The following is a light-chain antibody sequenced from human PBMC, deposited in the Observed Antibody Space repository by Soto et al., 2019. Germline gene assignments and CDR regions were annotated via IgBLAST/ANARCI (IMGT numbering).Light chain of an antibody. V-gene: IGKV1-39*01. CDR2: ATS. J-gene: IGKJ1*01. CDR3: QQTHSTPRT. CDR1: QSISSY. Sequence: DIQMTQSPSSLSASVGDRVTITCRASQSISSYLNWYQQEPGRAPKLLIYATSTLQTGVPSRFSGTGSGTDFTLTITTLQPEDFATYSCQQTHSTPRTFGQGTKVEI.